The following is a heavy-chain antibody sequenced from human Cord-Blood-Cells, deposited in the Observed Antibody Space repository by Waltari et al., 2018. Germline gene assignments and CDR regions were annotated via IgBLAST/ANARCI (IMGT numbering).Heavy chain of an antibody. CDR3: ARVIYGSGSYSDWFDP. CDR2: INHSGST. Sequence: QVQLQQWGAGLLTPSETLHLTCAVYGGSFSGYYWSWIRQPPGKGLPGIGEINHSGSTNYNPSLKSRVTISVDTSKNQFSLKLSSVTAADTAVYYCARVIYGSGSYSDWFDPWGQGTLVTVSS. D-gene: IGHD3-10*01. CDR1: GGSFSGYY. J-gene: IGHJ5*02. V-gene: IGHV4-34*01.